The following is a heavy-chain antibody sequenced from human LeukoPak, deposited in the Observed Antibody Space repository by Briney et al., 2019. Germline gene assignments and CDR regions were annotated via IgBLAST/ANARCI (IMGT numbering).Heavy chain of an antibody. CDR1: LGSHITCT. D-gene: IGHD1/OR15-1a*01. Sequence: SETLSLTCMFPLGSHITCTGSSIRQPPGKGLEWMGYISYRGSTNYNPSLKSGGTISLDTSKNQFALMLSSVTAADTAVYYCGRSIIGTRSNFDYWGQGTLVTVSS. CDR3: GRSIIGTRSNFDY. CDR2: ISYRGST. V-gene: IGHV4-59*08. J-gene: IGHJ4*02.